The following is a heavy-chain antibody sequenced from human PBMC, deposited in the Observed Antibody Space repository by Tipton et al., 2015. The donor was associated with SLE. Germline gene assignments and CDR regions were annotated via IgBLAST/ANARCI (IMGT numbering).Heavy chain of an antibody. D-gene: IGHD6-6*01. V-gene: IGHV3-73*01. CDR2: MRSKADSYAT. CDR1: GLSFSGSA. J-gene: IGHJ4*02. Sequence: SLRLSCAASGLSFSGSAIHWVRQASGKGLEWVGRMRSKADSYATGYAASMEGRFTISRDDSKNTAYLQMRSLKTEDTALYYCTTSSSPFDYWGQGTLVTVSS. CDR3: TTSSSPFDY.